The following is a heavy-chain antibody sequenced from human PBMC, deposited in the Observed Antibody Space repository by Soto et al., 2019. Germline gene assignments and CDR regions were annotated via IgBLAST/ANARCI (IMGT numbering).Heavy chain of an antibody. CDR3: ARGSYRSYSSSWYPNDAFDI. CDR2: ISYDGSNK. Sequence: GGSLRLSCAASGFTFSSYAMHWVRQAPGKGLEWVAVISYDGSNKYYADSVKGRFTISRDNSKNTLYLQMNSLRAEDTAVYYCARGSYRSYSSSWYPNDAFDIWGQGTMVTVSS. CDR1: GFTFSSYA. J-gene: IGHJ3*02. V-gene: IGHV3-30-3*01. D-gene: IGHD6-13*01.